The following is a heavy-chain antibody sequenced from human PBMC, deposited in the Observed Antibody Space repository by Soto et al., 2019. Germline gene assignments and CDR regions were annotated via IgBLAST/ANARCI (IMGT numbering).Heavy chain of an antibody. CDR1: GFTFSSYD. CDR3: ARVGYSSGWNPFDY. D-gene: IGHD6-19*01. CDR2: IGTAGDP. Sequence: GGSLRLSCAASGFTFSSYDMHWVRQATGKGLEWVSAIGTAGDPYYPGSVKGRFTISRENAKNSLYLQMNSLRAGDTAVYYCARVGYSSGWNPFDYWGQGAMVTVYS. V-gene: IGHV3-13*05. J-gene: IGHJ4*02.